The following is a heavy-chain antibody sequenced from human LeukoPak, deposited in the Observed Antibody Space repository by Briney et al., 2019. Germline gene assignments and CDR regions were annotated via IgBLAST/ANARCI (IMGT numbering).Heavy chain of an antibody. CDR2: ISGSGTST. CDR1: GFTVSNNY. Sequence: GGSLTLSCAASGFTVSNNYMRWVRQAPGKGLEWVSVISGSGTSTDYADSVKGRFTISRDNSKNTLYLQMNSLRAEDTAVYYCAKSFGPVIAAAGTGADWGQGTLVTVSS. V-gene: IGHV3-23*01. J-gene: IGHJ4*02. D-gene: IGHD6-13*01. CDR3: AKSFGPVIAAAGTGAD.